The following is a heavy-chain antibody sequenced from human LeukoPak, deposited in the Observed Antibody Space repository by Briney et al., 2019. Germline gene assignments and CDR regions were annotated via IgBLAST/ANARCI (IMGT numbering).Heavy chain of an antibody. CDR3: TTRTQESTVPFDC. J-gene: IGHJ4*02. D-gene: IGHD4-11*01. CDR1: GFTFSNAW. Sequence: GGSLRLSCAASGFTFSNAWMNWVRQAPGKGLEWVGRIKSKTGGGTTDYAAPVKGRFTISRDDSKNTLYLQMDRLKTKDTAVYYCTTRTQESTVPFDCWGQGTLVTVSS. CDR2: IKSKTGGGTT. V-gene: IGHV3-15*07.